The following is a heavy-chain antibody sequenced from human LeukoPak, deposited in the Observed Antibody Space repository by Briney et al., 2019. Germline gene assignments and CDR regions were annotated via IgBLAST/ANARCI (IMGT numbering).Heavy chain of an antibody. D-gene: IGHD3-3*01. Sequence: SETLSLTCAVYGGSFSGYYWSWIRQPPGKGLEWIGEINHSGSTNYNPSLKGRVTISVDTSKNQFSLKLSSVTAADTAVYYCARGCITIFGVVIITNNWFDPWGQGTLVTVSS. CDR1: GGSFSGYY. J-gene: IGHJ5*02. CDR2: INHSGST. V-gene: IGHV4-34*01. CDR3: ARGCITIFGVVIITNNWFDP.